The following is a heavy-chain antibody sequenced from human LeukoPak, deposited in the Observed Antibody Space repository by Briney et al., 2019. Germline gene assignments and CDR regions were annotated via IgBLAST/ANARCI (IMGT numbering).Heavy chain of an antibody. CDR1: GYTLTELS. Sequence: ASVTVSCKVSGYTLTELSMHWVRQAPGKGVEWMGGFYPKDGETIYAQKFQGRVTMTEDTSTHTAYMELSSLRSEDTAVYYCATRSSNAYGLTYYGMDVWGKGTTVTVSS. D-gene: IGHD3-10*01. V-gene: IGHV1-24*01. CDR3: ATRSSNAYGLTYYGMDV. CDR2: FYPKDGET. J-gene: IGHJ6*04.